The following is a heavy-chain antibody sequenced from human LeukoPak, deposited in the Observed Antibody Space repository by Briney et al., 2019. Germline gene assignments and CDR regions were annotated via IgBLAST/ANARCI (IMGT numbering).Heavy chain of an antibody. D-gene: IGHD2-15*01. CDR1: EYIFSNSL. J-gene: IGHJ5*02. Sequence: ASVKVSCRASEYIFSNSLMHWVRQAPEQGLEWMGVVNPSDTSTTYAQSLQGRVTMTRDTSTSTVYMDLSGLRSEDTAMYYCARDREPTIKKYCSGGSCYLNWFDPWGQGTLVTVSS. CDR3: ARDREPTIKKYCSGGSCYLNWFDP. V-gene: IGHV1-46*04. CDR2: VNPSDTST.